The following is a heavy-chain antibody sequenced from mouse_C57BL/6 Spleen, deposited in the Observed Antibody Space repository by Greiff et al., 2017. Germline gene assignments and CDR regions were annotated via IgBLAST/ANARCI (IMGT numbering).Heavy chain of an antibody. CDR1: GYTFTSYW. Sequence: VQLQQPGAELVKPGASVKMSCKASGYTFTSYWITWVKQRPGQGLEWIGDIYPGSGSTNYNEKFKSKATLTVDTSSSTAYMQLSSLTSEDSAVYYCAGGITTVVATNYFDDWGQGTTLTVSS. CDR2: IYPGSGST. CDR3: AGGITTVVATNYFDD. D-gene: IGHD1-1*01. V-gene: IGHV1-55*01. J-gene: IGHJ2*01.